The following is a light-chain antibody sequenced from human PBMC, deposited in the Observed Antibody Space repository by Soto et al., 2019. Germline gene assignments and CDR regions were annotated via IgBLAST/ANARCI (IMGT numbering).Light chain of an antibody. Sequence: EIVLTQSPATLSSFPGDRVTLSCRASQYINTRLAWYQHRPGQAPRLLLYQPSISAAGIPARFSASGSGTDFTLTISDVQPEGFALYDGHHRQSWPRTFGQGAKV. CDR1: QYINTR. V-gene: IGKV3-11*01. CDR2: QPS. J-gene: IGKJ1*01. CDR3: HHRQSWPRT.